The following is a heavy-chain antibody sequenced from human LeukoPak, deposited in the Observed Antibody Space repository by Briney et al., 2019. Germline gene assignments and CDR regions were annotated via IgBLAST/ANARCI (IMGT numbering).Heavy chain of an antibody. Sequence: PGGSLRLSCAASGFTFSSYGMHWVRQAPGKGLEWVADIGFDGKNEHFADSVKGRFTISRDNSKNTMYLQINSLRAEDTAVYCARDRHCANGVCHSPPGMDVWGQGTTVTVSS. CDR3: ARDRHCANGVCHSPPGMDV. D-gene: IGHD2-8*01. CDR1: GFTFSSYG. CDR2: IGFDGKNE. V-gene: IGHV3-33*01. J-gene: IGHJ6*02.